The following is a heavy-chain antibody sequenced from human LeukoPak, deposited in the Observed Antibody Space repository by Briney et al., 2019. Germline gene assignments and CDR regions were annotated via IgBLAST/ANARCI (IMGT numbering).Heavy chain of an antibody. D-gene: IGHD2-2*01. CDR2: ISSSSSYI. CDR3: ARDIVVVPAAMESAFDI. J-gene: IGHJ3*02. Sequence: GGSLRLSCAASGFTFSSYSMNWVRQAPGKGLEWVSSISSSSSYIYYADSVKGRLTISRDNAKNSLYLQMNSLRAEDTAVYYCARDIVVVPAAMESAFDIWGQGTMVTVSS. V-gene: IGHV3-21*01. CDR1: GFTFSSYS.